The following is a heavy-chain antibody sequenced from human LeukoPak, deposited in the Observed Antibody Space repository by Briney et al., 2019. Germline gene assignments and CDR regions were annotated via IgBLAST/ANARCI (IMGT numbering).Heavy chain of an antibody. J-gene: IGHJ5*02. V-gene: IGHV4-59*01. D-gene: IGHD5-18*01. CDR3: ARDTWIHTGRWFDL. CDR2: IYYTGDS. CDR1: GGSIYDSP. Sequence: SETLSLTCSVSGGSIYDSPWSWIRQSPGQGLEWIGYIYYTGDSKYNPSLESRVSISIDTSKNQFSLKLSSVTAADTAVYYCARDTWIHTGRWFDLWGQGTLVTVSS.